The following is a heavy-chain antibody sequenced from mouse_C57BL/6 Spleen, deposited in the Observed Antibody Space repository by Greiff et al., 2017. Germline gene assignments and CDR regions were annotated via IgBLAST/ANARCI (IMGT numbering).Heavy chain of an antibody. CDR2: IYPRSGNT. CDR3: ARLDGSSYRDYAMDD. CDR1: GYTFTSYG. Sequence: VQLQESGAELARPGASVTLSCKASGYTFTSYGISWVKQRTGQGLEWIGVIYPRSGNTYYNEKFKGKATLTADKSSSTAYMELRSLTSEDSAVYFCARLDGSSYRDYAMDDWGQGTSVTVSS. V-gene: IGHV1-81*01. D-gene: IGHD1-1*01. J-gene: IGHJ4*01.